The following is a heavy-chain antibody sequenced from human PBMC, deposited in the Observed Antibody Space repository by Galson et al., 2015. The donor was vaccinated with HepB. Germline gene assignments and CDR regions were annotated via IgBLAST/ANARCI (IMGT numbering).Heavy chain of an antibody. Sequence: QSGAEVKKPGESLKVSCKASGGTFSSYTISWVRQAPGQGLEWMGRIIPILGIANYAQKFQGRVTITADKSTSTAYMELSSLRSEDTAVYYCARGPSYYDSSGYHSHGMDVWGQGTTVTVSS. J-gene: IGHJ6*02. CDR3: ARGPSYYDSSGYHSHGMDV. D-gene: IGHD3-22*01. CDR2: IIPILGIA. V-gene: IGHV1-69*04. CDR1: GGTFSSYT.